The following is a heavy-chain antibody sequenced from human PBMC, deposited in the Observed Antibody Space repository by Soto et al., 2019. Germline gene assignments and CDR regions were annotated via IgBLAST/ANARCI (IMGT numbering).Heavy chain of an antibody. CDR1: GGSSVGNY. Sequence: QVQLQQWGAGLLKPSETLSLTCAVYGGSSVGNYWGWTRSPQGRGLEWIGEINHSGSTNYNPSLKSRVTISVDTSKNQFSLKLSSVTAADTAVYYCARGEGRFGELLDYWGQGTLVTVSS. D-gene: IGHD3-10*01. CDR3: ARGEGRFGELLDY. J-gene: IGHJ4*02. V-gene: IGHV4-34*01. CDR2: INHSGST.